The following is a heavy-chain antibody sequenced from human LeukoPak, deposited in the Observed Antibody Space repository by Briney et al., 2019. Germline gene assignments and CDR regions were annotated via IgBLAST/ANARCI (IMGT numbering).Heavy chain of an antibody. CDR3: ARDKRDGYNYCFDY. V-gene: IGHV4-31*03. J-gene: IGHJ4*02. Sequence: TLSLTCTVSGGSISSGGYYWSWIRQHPVKGLEWIGYIYYSGSTYYNPSLKSRVTISVDTSKNQFSLKLSSVTAADTAVYYCARDKRDGYNYCFDYRGQGTLVTVSS. D-gene: IGHD5-24*01. CDR2: IYYSGST. CDR1: GGSISSGGYY.